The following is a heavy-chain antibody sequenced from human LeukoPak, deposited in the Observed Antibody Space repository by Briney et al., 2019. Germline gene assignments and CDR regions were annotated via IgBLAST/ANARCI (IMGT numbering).Heavy chain of an antibody. CDR2: IKQDGSER. Sequence: GGSLRLSCAASGFTLSSYWMSWVRQAPGKGLEWVANIKQDGSERYYVDSVKGRFTISRDNAKNSLYLQVNSLRAEDTAVYYCAELEWPRGYWGQGTLVTVSS. CDR1: GFTLSSYW. J-gene: IGHJ4*02. CDR3: AELEWPRGY. D-gene: IGHD1-7*01. V-gene: IGHV3-7*01.